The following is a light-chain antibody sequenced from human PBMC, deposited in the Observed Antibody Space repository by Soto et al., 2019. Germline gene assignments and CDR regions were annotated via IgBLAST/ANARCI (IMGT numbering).Light chain of an antibody. CDR3: RQYYSYPWT. CDR2: AAS. CDR1: QGISSY. J-gene: IGKJ1*01. V-gene: IGKV1-8*01. Sequence: ALRMTQSPSSFSASTGDRVTITCRASQGISSYLAWYQQKPGKAPKLLIYAASTLQSGVPSRFSGSGARTDFTLAISCLQSEDFATYYCRQYYSYPWTFGQGTKVEIK.